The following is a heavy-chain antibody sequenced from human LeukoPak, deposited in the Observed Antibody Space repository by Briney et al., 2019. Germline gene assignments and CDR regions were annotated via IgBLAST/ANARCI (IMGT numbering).Heavy chain of an antibody. J-gene: IGHJ3*02. CDR1: GYTFTSYD. CDR3: ARSGLAAAVDAFDI. CDR2: MNPNSGNT. Sequence: ASVTVSCKASGYTFTSYDINWVRQATGQGLEWMGWMNPNSGNTGYAQKFQGRVTMTRNTSISTAYMELSSLRSEDTAVYYCARSGLAAAVDAFDIWGQGTMVTVSS. D-gene: IGHD6-13*01. V-gene: IGHV1-8*01.